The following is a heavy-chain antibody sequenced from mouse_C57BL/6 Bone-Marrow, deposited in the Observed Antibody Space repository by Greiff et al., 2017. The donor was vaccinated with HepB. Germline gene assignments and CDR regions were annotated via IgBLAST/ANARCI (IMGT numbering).Heavy chain of an antibody. CDR1: GYTFTNYW. Sequence: VKLVESGAELVRPGTSVKMSCKASGYTFTNYWIGWAKQRPGHGLEWIGDIYPGGGYTNYNEKFKGKATLTADKSSSTAYMQFSSLTSEDSAIYYCARGDYDNYVDYWGQGTTLTVSS. CDR2: IYPGGGYT. CDR3: ARGDYDNYVDY. V-gene: IGHV1-63*01. D-gene: IGHD2-4*01. J-gene: IGHJ2*01.